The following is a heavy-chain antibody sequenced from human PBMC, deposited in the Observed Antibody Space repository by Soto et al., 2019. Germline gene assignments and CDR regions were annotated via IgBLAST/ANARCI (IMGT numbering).Heavy chain of an antibody. V-gene: IGHV1-3*01. D-gene: IGHD3-10*01. CDR1: GYTFTNYA. J-gene: IGHJ3*02. Sequence: ASVKVSCKASGYTFTNYAMHWVRQAPGQRLEWMGGINAGNGNTKYSQKFQGRVTSTRDTSASTAYMELSSLRSEDTAVYYCARWGGENAFDIWGQGTMVTVSS. CDR2: INAGNGNT. CDR3: ARWGGENAFDI.